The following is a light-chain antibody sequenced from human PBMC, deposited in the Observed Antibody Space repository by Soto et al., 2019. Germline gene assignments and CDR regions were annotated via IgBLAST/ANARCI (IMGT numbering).Light chain of an antibody. CDR2: QDT. V-gene: IGLV3-1*01. CDR3: QAWDSSTGVV. J-gene: IGLJ2*01. Sequence: YELTQPPSVSVSPGQTASITCSGDKLGDKYACWYQQKPGQSPVLVIYQDTKRPSGIPERFSGSNSGDTATLTISGTQAMDEADYYCQAWDSSTGVVFGGGTKVTVL. CDR1: KLGDKY.